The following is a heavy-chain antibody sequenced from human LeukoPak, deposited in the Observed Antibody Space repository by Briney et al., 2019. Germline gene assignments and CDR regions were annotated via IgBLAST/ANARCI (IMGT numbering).Heavy chain of an antibody. D-gene: IGHD6-19*01. V-gene: IGHV4-59*01. Sequence: PSETLSLTCIVSGDSISSYYWNWIRQPPGKGLEWIGYIYDTGDTNYNPSLKSRVTMSVDKSKNQISLKLSSVNASDTAVYYCARDSGYSSGWPYFDYWGQGTLVTVSS. J-gene: IGHJ4*02. CDR3: ARDSGYSSGWPYFDY. CDR1: GDSISSYY. CDR2: IYDTGDT.